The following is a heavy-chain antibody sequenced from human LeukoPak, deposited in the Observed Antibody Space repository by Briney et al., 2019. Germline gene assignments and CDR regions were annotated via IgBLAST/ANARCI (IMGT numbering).Heavy chain of an antibody. CDR1: GFTFSSYS. CDR2: ISSSSSTI. V-gene: IGHV3-48*04. J-gene: IGHJ6*02. Sequence: GGSLRLSCAASGFTFSSYSMNWVRQAPGKGLGWVSYISSSSSTIYYADSVKGRFTISRDNAKNSLYLQMNSLRAEDTAVYYCARDLFPGSITYYYYGMDVWGQGTTVTVSS. CDR3: ARDLFPGSITYYYYGMDV.